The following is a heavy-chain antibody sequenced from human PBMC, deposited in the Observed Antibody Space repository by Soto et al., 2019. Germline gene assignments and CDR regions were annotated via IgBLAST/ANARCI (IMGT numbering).Heavy chain of an antibody. D-gene: IGHD3-3*01. CDR2: INHSGST. V-gene: IGHV4-34*01. CDR1: GGSFSGYY. CDR3: ARGGRFLEWLHRKHYYYGMDV. J-gene: IGHJ6*02. Sequence: QVQLQQWGAGLLKPSETLSLTCAVYGGSFSGYYWSWIRQPPGKGLEWIGEINHSGSTNYNPSLQSRVTLSVDTSKNQFSLKLSSVTAADTAVYYCARGGRFLEWLHRKHYYYGMDVWGQGTKVTVSS.